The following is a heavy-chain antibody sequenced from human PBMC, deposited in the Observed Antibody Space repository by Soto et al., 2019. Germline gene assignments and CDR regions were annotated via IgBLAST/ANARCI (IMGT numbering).Heavy chain of an antibody. CDR1: GESIRSDTDY. J-gene: IGHJ5*02. V-gene: IGHV4-39*01. D-gene: IGHD3-10*01. Sequence: NPSETLSLTCTVSGESIRSDTDYWAWIRQPPGKGTEWIGSIYYSGSTYYNPSLKSRITISVDTSKNQFSLKLNSVTAADTAVYYCARRLEEFGNYWFDPWGQGTLVTVSS. CDR2: IYYSGST. CDR3: ARRLEEFGNYWFDP.